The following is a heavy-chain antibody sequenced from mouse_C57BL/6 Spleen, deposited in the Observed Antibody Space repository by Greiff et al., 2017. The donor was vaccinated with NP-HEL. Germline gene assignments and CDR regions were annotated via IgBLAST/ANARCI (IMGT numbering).Heavy chain of an antibody. D-gene: IGHD1-1*01. CDR1: GYTFTSYW. Sequence: QVQLQQPGTELVKPGASVKLSCKASGYTFTSYWMHWVKQRPGQGLEWIGNINPSNGGTNYNEKFKSKATLTVDKSSSTAYMQLSSLTAEDSAVYYCARWIFYYYGSSPAWFAYWGQGTLVTVSA. V-gene: IGHV1-53*01. CDR2: INPSNGGT. J-gene: IGHJ3*01. CDR3: ARWIFYYYGSSPAWFAY.